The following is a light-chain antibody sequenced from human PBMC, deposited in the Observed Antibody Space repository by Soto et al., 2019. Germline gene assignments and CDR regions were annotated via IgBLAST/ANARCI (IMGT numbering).Light chain of an antibody. Sequence: DIQMTQSPSSLSASLGDRVTITCRASQSISTFLSWYQQKPGKAPKLLIFGASTLQTGVPSRFSGSGSGTDFSRTISSLQPDDIATDFCQQSYTTPYTFGQGTKL. CDR1: QSISTF. CDR3: QQSYTTPYT. CDR2: GAS. V-gene: IGKV1-39*01. J-gene: IGKJ2*01.